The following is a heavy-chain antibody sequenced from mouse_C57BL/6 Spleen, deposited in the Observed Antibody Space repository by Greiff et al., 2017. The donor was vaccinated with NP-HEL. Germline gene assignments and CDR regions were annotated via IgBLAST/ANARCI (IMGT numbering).Heavy chain of an antibody. V-gene: IGHV1-52*01. D-gene: IGHD1-1*01. CDR2: IDPSDSET. J-gene: IGHJ1*03. CDR3: ARLDGSSHYWYFDV. Sequence: VQLQQPGAELVRPGSSVKLSCKASGYTFTSYWMHWVKQRPIQGLEWIGNIDPSDSETHYNQKFKDKATLTVDKSSSTAYMQLSSLTSEDSAVYYCARLDGSSHYWYFDVWGTGTTVTVSS. CDR1: GYTFTSYW.